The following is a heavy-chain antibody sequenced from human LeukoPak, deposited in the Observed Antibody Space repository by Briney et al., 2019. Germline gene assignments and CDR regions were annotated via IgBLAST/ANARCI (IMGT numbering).Heavy chain of an antibody. CDR1: GDSISSRSYY. V-gene: IGHV4-39*01. J-gene: IGHJ4*02. CDR3: ATQSSGWHYLEY. Sequence: SETLSLTCTVSGDSISSRSYYWCWIRQPPGKGLEWIGKIYYGRNYQWNSSLKSRVTISVDTSKNQFSLKLSSVTAADTAVYYCATQSSGWHYLEYWGQGTLVTVSS. D-gene: IGHD6-25*01. CDR2: IYYGRNY.